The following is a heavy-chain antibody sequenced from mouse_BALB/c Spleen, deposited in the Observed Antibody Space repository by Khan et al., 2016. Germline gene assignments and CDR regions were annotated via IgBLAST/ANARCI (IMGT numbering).Heavy chain of an antibody. CDR2: ISFSGGT. Sequence: EVQLQESGPGLVRPSQSLSLTCTVTGYSITSDYAWYGIRPFPGNRLEWMGYISFSGGTRYNPSLKSRISITRDISKNQFFLQLNSVTTGDTATYYFGSRTYYVGRYYFDYWGRGTTLTVSS. J-gene: IGHJ2*01. CDR3: GSRTYYVGRYYFDY. CDR1: GYSITSDYA. V-gene: IGHV3-2*02. D-gene: IGHD1-1*02.